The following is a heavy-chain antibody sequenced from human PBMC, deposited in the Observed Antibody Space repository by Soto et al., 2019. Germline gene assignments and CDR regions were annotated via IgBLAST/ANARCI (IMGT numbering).Heavy chain of an antibody. CDR3: TKEYVVMFGGPIGS. V-gene: IGHV3-23*01. D-gene: IGHD3-16*01. CDR1: GFKFSTYA. Sequence: EVQLLDSGVGLVQPGGSLRLSCSASGFKFSTYAMSWFRQAPGKGLVWVSTIRGSGGGTSFADSVKGRFTISRDNAKNTLWRRTGSLGVEDTALYYYTKEYVVMFGGPIGSWGQGTLVSVSS. J-gene: IGHJ5*02. CDR2: IRGSGGGT.